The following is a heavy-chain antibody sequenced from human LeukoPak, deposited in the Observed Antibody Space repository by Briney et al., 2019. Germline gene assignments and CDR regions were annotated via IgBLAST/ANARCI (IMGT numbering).Heavy chain of an antibody. Sequence: KPSETLSLTCAVYGGSFSGYYWSWIRQPPGKGLEWIGEINHSGSTNYNPSLKSRVTISVDTSKNQFSLKLSSVTAADTAVYYCARGIAYSYGYGAEYYYYYYMDVWGKGTTVTVSS. CDR3: ARGIAYSYGYGAEYYYYYYMDV. V-gene: IGHV4-34*01. J-gene: IGHJ6*03. CDR1: GGSFSGYY. D-gene: IGHD5-18*01. CDR2: INHSGST.